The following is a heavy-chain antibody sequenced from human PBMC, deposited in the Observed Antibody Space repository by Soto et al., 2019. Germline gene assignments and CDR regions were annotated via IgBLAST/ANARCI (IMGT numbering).Heavy chain of an antibody. J-gene: IGHJ3*02. CDR1: GFTFSSYS. V-gene: IGHV3-48*02. D-gene: IGHD3-16*01. CDR3: ARAGTAFGFDAFYI. Sequence: PGGSLRLSCAASGFTFSSYSMNWVRQAPGKGLEWVSYISSSSSTIYYADSVKGRFTISRDNAKNSLYLQMNSLRDEDTAVYYCARAGTAFGFDAFYIWGQGTMVTVSS. CDR2: ISSSSSTI.